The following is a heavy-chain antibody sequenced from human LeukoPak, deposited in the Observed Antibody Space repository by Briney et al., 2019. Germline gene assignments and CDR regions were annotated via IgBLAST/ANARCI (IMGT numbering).Heavy chain of an antibody. J-gene: IGHJ6*02. CDR1: GFTFDDYD. CDR2: LNWNGVST. CDR3: EAVMPVAPSTIGTSGRPLYEYYGLDV. Sequence: GGSLRLSCAASGFTFDDYDMSWVRQVPGKGLEWVCGLNWNGVSTGYADSVKGRFIISRDTSKNTVYLQMNSLGAEDTAVYLREAVMPVAPSTIGTSGRPLYEYYGLDVWGQGTTVIVSS. V-gene: IGHV3-20*04. D-gene: IGHD6-13*01.